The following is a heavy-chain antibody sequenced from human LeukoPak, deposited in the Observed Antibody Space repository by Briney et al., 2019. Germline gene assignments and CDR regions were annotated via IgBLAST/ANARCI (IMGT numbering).Heavy chain of an antibody. CDR1: GFTFSSYA. V-gene: IGHV3-30-3*01. J-gene: IGHJ4*02. Sequence: GGSLRLSCAASGFTFSSYAMHWVRQAPGKGLEWVAVISYDGSNKYYADSVKGRFTISRDNSKNTLYLQMNSLRAEDTAVYYCARDRKGFDYWGQGTLVTVSS. CDR2: ISYDGSNK. CDR3: ARDRKGFDY.